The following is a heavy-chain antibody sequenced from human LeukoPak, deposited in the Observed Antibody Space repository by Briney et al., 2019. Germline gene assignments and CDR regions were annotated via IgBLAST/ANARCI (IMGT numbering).Heavy chain of an antibody. CDR2: ISSSSSYI. J-gene: IGHJ6*04. CDR3: ARDLSGSWSPRYYYGMDV. D-gene: IGHD6-13*01. Sequence: GGSLRLTCAASGFTLSSYSMNWVRQPPGKGLEWVSSISSSSSYIYYADSVKGRFTISRDNAKNSLYLQMNSLRAEDTAVYYCARDLSGSWSPRYYYGMDVWGKGTTVTVSS. V-gene: IGHV3-21*01. CDR1: GFTLSSYS.